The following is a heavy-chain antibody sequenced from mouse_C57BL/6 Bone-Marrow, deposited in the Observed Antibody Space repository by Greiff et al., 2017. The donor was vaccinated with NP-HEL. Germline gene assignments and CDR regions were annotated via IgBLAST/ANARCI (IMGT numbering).Heavy chain of an antibody. Sequence: VQLVESGPGLVAPSQSLSITCTVSGFSLTSYAISWVRQPPGKGLEWLGVIWTGGGTNYNSALKSRLSISKDNSKSQVFLKMNSLQTDDTARYYCARNRPAQAPYAMDYWGQGTSVTVSS. CDR1: GFSLTSYA. D-gene: IGHD3-2*02. J-gene: IGHJ4*01. V-gene: IGHV2-9-1*01. CDR3: ARNRPAQAPYAMDY. CDR2: IWTGGGT.